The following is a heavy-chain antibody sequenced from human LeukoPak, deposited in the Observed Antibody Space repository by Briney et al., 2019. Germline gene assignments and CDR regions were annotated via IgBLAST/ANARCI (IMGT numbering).Heavy chain of an antibody. V-gene: IGHV4-39*01. Sequence: SSETLSLTCTFSGGSVSSSSYYWGWIRQPPGKGLEWIGSISYSGTNYNNPSLESRVSISIDTSKNQFSVQLTSVTAADTAMYYCASLGTLRSWGQGTLVTVSS. D-gene: IGHD7-27*01. J-gene: IGHJ5*02. CDR1: GGSVSSSSYY. CDR2: ISYSGTN. CDR3: ASLGTLRS.